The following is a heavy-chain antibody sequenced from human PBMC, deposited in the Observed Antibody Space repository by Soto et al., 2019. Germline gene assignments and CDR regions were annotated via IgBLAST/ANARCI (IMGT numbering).Heavy chain of an antibody. CDR1: GGSFSGYY. CDR3: ARGRGVRVAAGNLNYSYYYMYV. D-gene: IGHD6-13*01. V-gene: IGHV4-34*01. CDR2: INHSGST. Sequence: SETLSLTCAVYGGSFSGYYWSWIRQPPGKGLEWIGEINHSGSTNYNPSLKSRVTISVDTSKNQFSLKLSSVTAADTAVYYCARGRGVRVAAGNLNYSYYYMYVWGKGTTVTVSS. J-gene: IGHJ6*03.